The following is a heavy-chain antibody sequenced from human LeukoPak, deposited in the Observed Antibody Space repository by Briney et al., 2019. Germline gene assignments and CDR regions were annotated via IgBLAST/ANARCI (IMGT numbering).Heavy chain of an antibody. CDR3: ARDLHYGGNLCLDY. D-gene: IGHD4-23*01. V-gene: IGHV7-4-1*02. CDR2: INTNTGNP. Sequence: ASVKVSCKASGYTFTSYAMNWVRQAPGQGLEWMGWINTNTGNPTYAQGFTGRFVFSLDTSVSTAYLQISSLKAEDTAVYCCARDLHYGGNLCLDYWGQGTLVTVSS. CDR1: GYTFTSYA. J-gene: IGHJ4*02.